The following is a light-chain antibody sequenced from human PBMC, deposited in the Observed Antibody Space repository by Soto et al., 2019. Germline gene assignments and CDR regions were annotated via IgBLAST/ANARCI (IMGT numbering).Light chain of an antibody. V-gene: IGLV2-14*01. CDR3: SSYTSSTSVA. J-gene: IGLJ2*01. CDR1: SSDVGGYNY. CDR2: AVS. Sequence: QSALTQPASVSGSPGQSITISCTGTSSDVGGYNYVSWYQQHPGKAPKLIIYAVSNRPSGVSHRFSGSKSGNTASLAISGLQAEDEAEYYCSSYTSSTSVAFGGGTKVPS.